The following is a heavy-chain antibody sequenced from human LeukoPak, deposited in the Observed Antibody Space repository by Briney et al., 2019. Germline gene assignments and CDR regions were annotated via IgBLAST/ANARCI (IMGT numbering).Heavy chain of an antibody. J-gene: IGHJ5*02. Sequence: ASVKVSCKSSGYTFTSYYMYWVRQAPGQGLEWVALINPSGGSTNYAQKFQGRVTMTRDMSTSTVYLEVNSLRSEDTAVYYCARGVHVRKYDSNQNCFDPWGHGTLVTVSS. CDR3: ARGVHVRKYDSNQNCFDP. V-gene: IGHV1-46*01. CDR2: INPSGGST. CDR1: GYTFTSYY. D-gene: IGHD3-22*01.